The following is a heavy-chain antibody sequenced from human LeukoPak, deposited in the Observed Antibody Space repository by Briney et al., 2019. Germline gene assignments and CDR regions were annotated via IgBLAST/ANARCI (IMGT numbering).Heavy chain of an antibody. Sequence: GGSLRLSCAASGFTFSSYSMNWVRQAPGKGLEWVSAISTDAGETHYADSVKGRFTISRDNSKNTVSLQMSSLRAEDTALYYWAKGSGNGNGRGPFDYWGQGTLVTVSS. CDR2: ISTDAGET. CDR3: AKGSGNGNGRGPFDY. CDR1: GFTFSSYS. D-gene: IGHD3-10*02. V-gene: IGHV3-23*01. J-gene: IGHJ4*02.